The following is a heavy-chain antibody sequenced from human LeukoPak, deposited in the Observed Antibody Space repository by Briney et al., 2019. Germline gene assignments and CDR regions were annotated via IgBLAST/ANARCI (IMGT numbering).Heavy chain of an antibody. CDR3: ARDTIAVAGAYAY. CDR2: INHSGST. V-gene: IGHV4-34*01. J-gene: IGHJ4*02. D-gene: IGHD6-19*01. CDR1: GGSFSGYY. Sequence: PSETLSLTCAVYGGSFSGYYWSWIRQPPGKGLEWIGEINHSGSTNYNPSLKSRVTISVDTSKNQFSLKLSSVTAADTAVYYCARDTIAVAGAYAYRGQGTLVTVSS.